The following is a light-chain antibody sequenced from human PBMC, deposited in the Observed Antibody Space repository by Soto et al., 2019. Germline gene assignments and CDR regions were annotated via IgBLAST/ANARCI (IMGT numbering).Light chain of an antibody. CDR1: SSDVGGYNY. Sequence: QSALTQPASVSGSPGQSITISCTGTSSDVGGYNYVSWYQQRPGKAPILMIYDVSYRPSGISNRFSGSKSGNMASLTISGLQAEDEADYYCSSYTSTSVVFGGGTKVTVL. J-gene: IGLJ2*01. V-gene: IGLV2-14*01. CDR3: SSYTSTSVV. CDR2: DVS.